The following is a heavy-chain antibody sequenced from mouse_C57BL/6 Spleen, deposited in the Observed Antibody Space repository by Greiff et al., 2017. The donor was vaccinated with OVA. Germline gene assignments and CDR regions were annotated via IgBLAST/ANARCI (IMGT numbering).Heavy chain of an antibody. CDR2: IHPSDSDT. D-gene: IGHD2-4*01. CDR3: AWGDDYDGGAWFAY. CDR1: GYTFTSYW. J-gene: IGHJ3*01. V-gene: IGHV1-74*01. Sequence: QVQLQQPGAELVKPGASVKVSCKASGYTFTSYWMHWVKQRPGQGLEWIGRIHPSDSDTNYNQKFKGKATLTVDKSSSTAYMQLSSLTSEDSAVYYWAWGDDYDGGAWFAYWGQGTLVTVSA.